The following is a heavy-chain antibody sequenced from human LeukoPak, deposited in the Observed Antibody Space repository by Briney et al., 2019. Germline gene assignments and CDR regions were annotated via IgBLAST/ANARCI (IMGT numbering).Heavy chain of an antibody. D-gene: IGHD4-23*01. V-gene: IGHV3-9*01. CDR3: AKDTGGNGAYFYTMDV. CDR1: GFAFHNYA. J-gene: IGHJ6*02. Sequence: GGSLRLSCVGSGFAFHNYAMHWVRRPPGKGLEWVSAINWNSDTKAYADSVKGRFTISRDRARNSLYLQMDSLRPEDTALYYCAKDTGGNGAYFYTMDVWGQGTSVTVSS. CDR2: INWNSDTK.